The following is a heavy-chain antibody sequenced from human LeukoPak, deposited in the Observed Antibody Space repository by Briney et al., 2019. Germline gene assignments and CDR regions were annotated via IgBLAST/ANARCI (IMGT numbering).Heavy chain of an antibody. Sequence: PSETLSLTCTVSGGSISPHYWTWTRQPPGKGLEWIGFIHYSGTTNYNPSLTSRVTISVDTSKNRFSLKLSSVTAADTAVYYCARGLGASWYYFDYWGQGALVTVSS. D-gene: IGHD6-13*01. V-gene: IGHV4-59*11. CDR3: ARGLGASWYYFDY. CDR2: IHYSGTT. J-gene: IGHJ4*02. CDR1: GGSISPHY.